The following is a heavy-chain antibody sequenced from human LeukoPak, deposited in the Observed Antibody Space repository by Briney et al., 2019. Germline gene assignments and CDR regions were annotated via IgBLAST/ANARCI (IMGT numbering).Heavy chain of an antibody. CDR1: GGTFSSYA. Sequence: SVKVSCKASGGTFSSYAISWVRQAPGQGVELVGRIIPILGIANYAQKFQGRVTITADKSTSTAYMELSSLRSEDTAVYYCAPWYSNNWFDPWGQGTLVTVSS. D-gene: IGHD6-13*01. CDR2: IIPILGIA. CDR3: APWYSNNWFDP. V-gene: IGHV1-69*04. J-gene: IGHJ5*02.